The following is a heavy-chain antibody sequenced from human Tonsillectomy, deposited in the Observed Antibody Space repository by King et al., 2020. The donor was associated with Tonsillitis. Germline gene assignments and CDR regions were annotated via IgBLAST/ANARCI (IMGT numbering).Heavy chain of an antibody. V-gene: IGHV3-7*01. Sequence: QLVQSGGGLVQPGGSLRLSCAVSGFTFSSYWMSWVRQAPVKGLEWVANIKQDGSEKYYVDSVKGRFTISRDNAKNSLYLQINSLRADDTAVYYCARGPTTVTPKYYFDYWGQGALVTVSS. D-gene: IGHD4-17*01. CDR2: IKQDGSEK. J-gene: IGHJ4*02. CDR1: GFTFSSYW. CDR3: ARGPTTVTPKYYFDY.